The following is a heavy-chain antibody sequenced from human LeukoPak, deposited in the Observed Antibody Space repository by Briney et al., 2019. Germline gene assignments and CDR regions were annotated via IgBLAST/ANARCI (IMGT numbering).Heavy chain of an antibody. V-gene: IGHV3-11*01. D-gene: IGHD4-17*01. J-gene: IGHJ4*02. CDR3: ARAPYGDYDRWYFDY. Sequence: GGSLRLSCAASGFTFGDYYMSWIRQAPGKGLEWVSYISSSGSTIYYADSVKGRFTISRDNAKNSLYLQMNSLRAEDTAVYYCARAPYGDYDRWYFDYWGQGTLVTVSS. CDR2: ISSSGSTI. CDR1: GFTFGDYY.